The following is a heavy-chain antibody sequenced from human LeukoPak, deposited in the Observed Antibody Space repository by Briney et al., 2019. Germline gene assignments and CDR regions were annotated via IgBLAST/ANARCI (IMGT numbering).Heavy chain of an antibody. V-gene: IGHV1-46*01. CDR3: ARGGAGDMYNFFDP. D-gene: IGHD3-16*01. Sequence: EASVSLSCTASGYSFTNYYLVWDWHAPAPGNGLKGIIYPGGGSTTYAQKFQGRVTVTRDTSTSTVYMELSSLRSEDTAIYYCARGGAGDMYNFFDPWGQGTLVTVSS. CDR2: IYPGGGST. CDR1: GYSFTNYY. J-gene: IGHJ5*02.